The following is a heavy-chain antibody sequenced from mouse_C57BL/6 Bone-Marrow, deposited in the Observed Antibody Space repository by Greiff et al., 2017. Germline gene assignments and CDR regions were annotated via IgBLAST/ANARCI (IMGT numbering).Heavy chain of an antibody. CDR2: ISDGGSYT. J-gene: IGHJ4*01. CDR1: GFTFSSYA. V-gene: IGHV5-4*01. D-gene: IGHD1-1*01. Sequence: EVHLVESGGGLVKPGGSLKLSCAASGFTFSSYAMSWVRQTPEKRLEWVATISDGGSYTYYPDNVKGRFTISRDNAKNNLYLQMSHLKSEDTAMYYCARDCYGSSYYYAMDYWGQGTSVTVSS. CDR3: ARDCYGSSYYYAMDY.